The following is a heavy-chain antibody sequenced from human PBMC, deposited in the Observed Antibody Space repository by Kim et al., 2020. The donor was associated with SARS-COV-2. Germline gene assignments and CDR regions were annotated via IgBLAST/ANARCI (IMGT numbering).Heavy chain of an antibody. D-gene: IGHD6-19*01. Sequence: YADAVNGRLTIYRDNAKNSLYLHMNSLRAEDTAVYYCARTRDSGWSYFDYWGQGTLVTVSS. V-gene: IGHV3-21*01. CDR3: ARTRDSGWSYFDY. J-gene: IGHJ4*02.